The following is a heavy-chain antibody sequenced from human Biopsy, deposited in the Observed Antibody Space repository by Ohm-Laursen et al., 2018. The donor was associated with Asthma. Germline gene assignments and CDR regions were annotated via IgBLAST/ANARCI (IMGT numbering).Heavy chain of an antibody. V-gene: IGHV3-11*01. CDR1: GFTFSDYY. J-gene: IGHJ4*02. CDR3: ARDRGIAAAGTEFDY. D-gene: IGHD6-13*01. CDR2: INGKSNSI. Sequence: SLRLSCSASGFTFSDYYMSWIRQAPGKGLEWISYINGKSNSIEYADSVKGRFTISRDNAKNSLYLQMNSLRAEDTAVYYCARDRGIAAAGTEFDYWGQGTLVTVSS.